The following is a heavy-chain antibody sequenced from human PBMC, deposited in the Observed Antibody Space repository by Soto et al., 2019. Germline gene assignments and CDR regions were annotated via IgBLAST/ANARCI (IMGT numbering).Heavy chain of an antibody. V-gene: IGHV3-23*01. D-gene: IGHD4-17*01. Sequence: GGSLRLSCAASGFTFSSYAMSWVRQAPGKGLEWVSAIRDSGGSTFYADSVKGRFTISRDNSKNTLYLQMNSLRAEDTAVYYCAKGGWTTVVNWVDQWGQGTLVTVSS. CDR1: GFTFSSYA. CDR2: IRDSGGST. CDR3: AKGGWTTVVNWVDQ. J-gene: IGHJ4*02.